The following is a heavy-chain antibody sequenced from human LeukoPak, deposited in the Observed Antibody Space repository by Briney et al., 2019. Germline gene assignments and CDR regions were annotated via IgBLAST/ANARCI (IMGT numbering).Heavy chain of an antibody. CDR1: GFTFSSYD. Sequence: GGSLRLSCAASGFTFSSYDMHWVRQVTGKGLEWVSAIGTVDDTYYSGSVKGRFTISRENAKNSLYLQMNSLRAGDTAVYYCARRHYDSSGYYYFDYWGQGTLVTVSS. J-gene: IGHJ4*02. CDR3: ARRHYDSSGYYYFDY. CDR2: IGTVDDT. D-gene: IGHD3-22*01. V-gene: IGHV3-13*01.